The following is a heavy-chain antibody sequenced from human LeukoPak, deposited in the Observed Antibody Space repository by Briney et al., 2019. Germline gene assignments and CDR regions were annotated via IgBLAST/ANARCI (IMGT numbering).Heavy chain of an antibody. Sequence: PSETLSLTCAVYDGSFSGYYWNWIRQPPGKGLEWIGEIHQSGNTNYNPSLKSRLTISVDTSKNQFSLKLSSVTAADTAVYYCARHYRTYYYDSSGYRKGFDYWGQGTLVTVSS. CDR2: IHQSGNT. D-gene: IGHD3-22*01. CDR1: DGSFSGYY. J-gene: IGHJ4*02. CDR3: ARHYRTYYYDSSGYRKGFDY. V-gene: IGHV4-34*01.